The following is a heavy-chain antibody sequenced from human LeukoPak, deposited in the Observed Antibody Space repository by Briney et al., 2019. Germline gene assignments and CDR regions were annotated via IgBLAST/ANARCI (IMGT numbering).Heavy chain of an antibody. D-gene: IGHD6-19*01. CDR2: IYTSGST. CDR1: GGSISSYY. V-gene: IGHV4-4*07. CDR3: ARDGIAVAGMPFDY. Sequence: SETLSLTCTVSGGSISSYYWSWIRQPAGKGLEWIGRIYTSGSTNYNPSLKSRVTMSVDTSKNQFSLKLSSVTAADTAVYYCARDGIAVAGMPFDYWGQGTLVPVSS. J-gene: IGHJ4*02.